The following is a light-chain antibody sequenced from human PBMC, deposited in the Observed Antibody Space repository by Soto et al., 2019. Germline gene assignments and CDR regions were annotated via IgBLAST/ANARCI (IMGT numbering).Light chain of an antibody. CDR2: DAS. CDR1: QTIGSW. J-gene: IGKJ1*01. Sequence: DIQMTQSPSTLSASVGDRVTVNCRASQTIGSWLAWYQQKPGRAPKLLIFDASSLESGVPSRFSGNGSGTEFTLTISGLQPDDFASYYCQQYNSYSGMFGQGTKVDIK. CDR3: QQYNSYSGM. V-gene: IGKV1-5*01.